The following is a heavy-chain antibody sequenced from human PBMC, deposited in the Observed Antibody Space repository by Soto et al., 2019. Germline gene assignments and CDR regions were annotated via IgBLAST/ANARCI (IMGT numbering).Heavy chain of an antibody. D-gene: IGHD3-9*01. CDR3: ARGGGGYYDILTGYYALDP. CDR2: IYYSGST. V-gene: IGHV4-31*03. Sequence: QVQLQESGPGLVKPSQTLSLTCTVSGGSISSGGYYWSWIRQHPGKGLEWIGYIYYSGSTYYTPCLESRVTISVDTSKNQFSLKLSSVTAADTAVYYCARGGGGYYDILTGYYALDPWGRGTPVTVSS. J-gene: IGHJ5*02. CDR1: GGSISSGGYY.